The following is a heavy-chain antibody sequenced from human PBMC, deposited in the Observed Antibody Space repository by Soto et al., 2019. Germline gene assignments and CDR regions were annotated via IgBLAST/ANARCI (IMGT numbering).Heavy chain of an antibody. CDR1: GGTFSSYA. Sequence: QVQLVQSGAEVKKPGSSVKVSCKASGGTFSSYAISWVRQAPGQGLEWMGGIIPISETTNYAQKFQGRVPMTADESKSTAYMELRRLRSADTAVYYCARSQGSSTSLEIYYYYYYGMDVWGQGTTVTVSS. CDR2: IIPISETT. CDR3: ARSQGSSTSLEIYYYYYYGMDV. D-gene: IGHD2-2*01. J-gene: IGHJ6*02. V-gene: IGHV1-69*01.